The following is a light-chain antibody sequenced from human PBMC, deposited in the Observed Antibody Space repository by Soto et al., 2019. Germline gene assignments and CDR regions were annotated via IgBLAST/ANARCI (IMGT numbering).Light chain of an antibody. J-gene: IGKJ4*01. CDR3: QQYYTTPLT. CDR1: QSVFYSSFNKNY. V-gene: IGKV4-1*01. Sequence: DIVITQSPYSLSVSLCERATINCKSSQSVFYSSFNKNYLTWYQQKPGQPPKLLIYWASTRESGVPDRFSGSGSGTDFTLTISSLQAEDVAVYYCQQYYTTPLTFGGGTKVDIK. CDR2: WAS.